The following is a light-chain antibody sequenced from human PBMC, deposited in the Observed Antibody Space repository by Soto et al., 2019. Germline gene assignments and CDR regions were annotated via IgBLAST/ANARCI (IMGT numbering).Light chain of an antibody. CDR1: HSVSSNY. Sequence: EIVLTQSLGTLSLSPGERATLSCRSSHSVSSNYLAWYQQKPGQAPRLLIYDVSSRATGIPDRFSGSGSGTDFPLTISRLEPVDFAVYYCQQYGISPTFGQGTKVEIK. J-gene: IGKJ1*01. CDR3: QQYGISPT. V-gene: IGKV3-20*01. CDR2: DVS.